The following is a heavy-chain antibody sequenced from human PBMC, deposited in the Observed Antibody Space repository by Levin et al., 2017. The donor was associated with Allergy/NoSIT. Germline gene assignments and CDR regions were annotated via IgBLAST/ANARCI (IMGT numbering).Heavy chain of an antibody. J-gene: IGHJ4*02. CDR3: AKDRSGGYYDFWSGSGVADY. V-gene: IGHV3-23*01. CDR2: IGGSGGGT. D-gene: IGHD3-3*01. CDR1: GITFSSYA. Sequence: GGSLRLSCAASGITFSSYAMSWVRQAPGKGLEWVSGIGGSGGGTYYADSVKGRFTISRDNSKNTLYLQLSSLRAEDTALYYCAKDRSGGYYDFWSGSGVADYWGQGTLVTVSS.